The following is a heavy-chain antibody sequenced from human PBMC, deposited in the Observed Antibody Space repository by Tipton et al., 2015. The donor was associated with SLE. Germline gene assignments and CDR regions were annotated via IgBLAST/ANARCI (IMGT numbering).Heavy chain of an antibody. J-gene: IGHJ4*02. CDR3: SYCIGGSCSFDC. CDR1: GGTFSSYA. CDR2: IIPIFGTA. V-gene: IGHV1-69*05. Sequence: QSGAEVKKPGSSVKVSCKASGGTFSSYAISWVRQAPGQGLEWMGGIIPIFGTANYAQKLQGRVTMTTDTSTSTAYMELRSLRSDDTAVYYCSYCIGGSCSFDCWGQGTLVTVSS. D-gene: IGHD2-15*01.